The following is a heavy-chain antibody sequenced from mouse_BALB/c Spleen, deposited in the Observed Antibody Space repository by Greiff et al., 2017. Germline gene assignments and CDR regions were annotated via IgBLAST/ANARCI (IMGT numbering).Heavy chain of an antibody. D-gene: IGHD2-4*01. V-gene: IGHV1-69*02. J-gene: IGHJ4*01. CDR3: TRSYDYDEVWYAMDY. CDR1: GYTFTSYW. CDR2: IYPSDSYT. Sequence: VKLQQPGAELVRPGASVKLSCKASGYTFTSYWINWVKQRPGQGLEWIGNIYPSDSYTNYNQKFKDKATLTVDKSSSTAYMQLSSPTSEDSAVYYCTRSYDYDEVWYAMDYWGQGTSVTVSS.